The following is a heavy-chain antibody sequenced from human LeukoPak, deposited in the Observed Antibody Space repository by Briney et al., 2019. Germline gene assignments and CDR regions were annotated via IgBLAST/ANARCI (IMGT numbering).Heavy chain of an antibody. J-gene: IGHJ4*02. CDR2: IWYDGSNK. Sequence: QPGRSLRLSCAASGFTFSSYGMHWVRQAPGKGLEWVAVIWYDGSNKYYADSVKGRFTISRDNSKNTLYLQMNSLRAEDTAVYYCARDYYDSSGYTDYWGQGTLVTVSS. V-gene: IGHV3-33*01. D-gene: IGHD3-22*01. CDR1: GFTFSSYG. CDR3: ARDYYDSSGYTDY.